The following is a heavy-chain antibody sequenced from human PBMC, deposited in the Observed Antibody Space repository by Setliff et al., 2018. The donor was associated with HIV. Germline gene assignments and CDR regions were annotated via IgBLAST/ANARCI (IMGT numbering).Heavy chain of an antibody. V-gene: IGHV1-18*01. D-gene: IGHD6-13*01. CDR1: GYTFTTYG. J-gene: IGHJ4*02. CDR3: ARDEAVDY. CDR2: ISAHSRNT. Sequence: GASVKVSCKASGYTFTTYGLTWVRQAPGQGPEWMGWISAHSRNTKYAQNLQGRVTMTTDTSTSTAYMELRSLRADDTAVYYCARDEAVDYWGQGTLVTVSS.